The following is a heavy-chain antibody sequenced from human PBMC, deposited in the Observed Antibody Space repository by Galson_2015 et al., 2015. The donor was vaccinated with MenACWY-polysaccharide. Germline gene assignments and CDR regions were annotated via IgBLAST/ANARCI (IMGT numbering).Heavy chain of an antibody. Sequence: SVKVSCKASGGTFDDHAFTWLRQAPGQGLEWEGRIIPLLGKPNYAQKIQDRVTIIADKSTGTAYMDLSSLRSEDTAVYYCASLLGEAPAQPGAFDTWGQGALVTVSS. J-gene: IGHJ3*02. V-gene: IGHV1-69*04. CDR1: GGTFDDHA. D-gene: IGHD3-16*01. CDR3: ASLLGEAPAQPGAFDT. CDR2: IIPLLGKP.